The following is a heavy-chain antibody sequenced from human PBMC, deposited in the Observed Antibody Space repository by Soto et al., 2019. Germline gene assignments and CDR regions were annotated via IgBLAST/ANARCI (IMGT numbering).Heavy chain of an antibody. J-gene: IGHJ4*02. CDR1: GATFSSYA. CDR3: ARDKVAYYSHLVY. D-gene: IGHD3-22*01. V-gene: IGHV1-69*06. CDR2: IIPFFGTP. Sequence: QVLLVQSGAEVKKPGSSVKVSCKLSGATFSSYAMSWVRQAPGQGLEWIGGIIPFFGTPNYAQKFQGRVTITADTSTATSYMELSSLRSDDTAVYYGARDKVAYYSHLVYWGQGTLVTVSS.